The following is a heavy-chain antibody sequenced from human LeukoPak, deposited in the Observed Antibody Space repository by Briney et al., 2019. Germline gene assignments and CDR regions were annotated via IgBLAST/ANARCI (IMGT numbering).Heavy chain of an antibody. J-gene: IGHJ2*01. V-gene: IGHV1-8*01. D-gene: IGHD3-22*01. CDR2: MNSNTGNT. CDR1: GFTLTNFD. Sequence: ASVKVSCKASGFTLTNFDINWVRQATGQGLEWMGWMNSNTGNTGYAQEFQGRVTMTRDTSIGTAYMELTNLRSEDTAVYYCARGRRGSSGPWSWYLDLSGRGTLVPASS. CDR3: ARGRRGSSGPWSWYLDL.